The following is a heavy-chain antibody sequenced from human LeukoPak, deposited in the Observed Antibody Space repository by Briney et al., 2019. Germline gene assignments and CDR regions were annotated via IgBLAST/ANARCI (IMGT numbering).Heavy chain of an antibody. CDR1: GYTFTSYY. D-gene: IGHD5-18*01. CDR3: AGDLRVGGYSYGLGY. J-gene: IGHJ4*02. V-gene: IGHV1-46*01. CDR2: INPSGGST. Sequence: GASVKVSCKVSGYTFTSYYMHWVRQAPGQGLEWMGIINPSGGSTSYAQKFQGRVTITRDTSASTAYMELSSLRSEDTAVYYCAGDLRVGGYSYGLGYWGQGTLVTVSS.